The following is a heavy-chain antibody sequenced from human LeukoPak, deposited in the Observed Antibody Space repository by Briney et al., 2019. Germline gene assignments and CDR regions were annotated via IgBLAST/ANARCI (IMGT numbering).Heavy chain of an antibody. CDR3: ARDYTYSTGGTYYDRFDY. J-gene: IGHJ4*02. Sequence: GGSLRLSCAASGFTFSSYSMNWVRQAPGKGLEWVSYINSSSSTIYYADSVKGRFTISRDNAKNSLYLQMNSLRAEDTAVYYCARDYTYSTGGTYYDRFDYWGQGTLVTVSS. D-gene: IGHD2-15*01. CDR2: INSSSSTI. CDR1: GFTFSSYS. V-gene: IGHV3-48*04.